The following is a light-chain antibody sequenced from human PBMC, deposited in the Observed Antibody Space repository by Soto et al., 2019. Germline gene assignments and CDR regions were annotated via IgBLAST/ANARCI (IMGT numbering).Light chain of an antibody. J-gene: IGLJ1*01. CDR1: SNDVGSYNL. CDR3: CSYAGSSYV. Sequence: QSALTQPASVSGSIGQSITISCTGTSNDVGSYNLVSWYQQHPGKAPKLMIYEGTKRPSGASNRFSGSKSGNTASLTISGLQAEDEADYYCCSYAGSSYVFGTGTRSPS. V-gene: IGLV2-23*01. CDR2: EGT.